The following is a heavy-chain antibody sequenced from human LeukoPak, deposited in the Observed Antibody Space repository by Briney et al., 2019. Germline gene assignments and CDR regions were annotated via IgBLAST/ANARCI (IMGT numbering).Heavy chain of an antibody. V-gene: IGHV3-73*01. CDR2: IRSKANSYAT. CDR1: GFTFSGSA. D-gene: IGHD3-22*01. J-gene: IGHJ4*02. Sequence: GGSLRLSCAASGFTFSGSAMHWVRQASGKGLEWVGRIRSKANSYATAYAASVKGRFTISRDDSKNTAYLQMNSLKTEDTAVYYCTRPVTYYYDSSGYEDDYSDYWGQGTLVTVSS. CDR3: TRPVTYYYDSSGYEDDYSDY.